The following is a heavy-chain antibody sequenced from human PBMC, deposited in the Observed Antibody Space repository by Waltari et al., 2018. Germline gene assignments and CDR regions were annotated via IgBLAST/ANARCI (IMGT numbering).Heavy chain of an antibody. Sequence: EVQLVESGGGLVQPGGSLRLDCSAHGFTLSSYWMSWGRQAPGKRMEWLANIKQDGSEKDYVVSVRVRFTISRDNAKNSLYLQMNSLRAEDTAVYYCASGRDYFDYWGQGTLVTVSS. CDR1: GFTLSSYW. CDR2: IKQDGSEK. CDR3: ASGRDYFDY. J-gene: IGHJ4*02. V-gene: IGHV3-7*01.